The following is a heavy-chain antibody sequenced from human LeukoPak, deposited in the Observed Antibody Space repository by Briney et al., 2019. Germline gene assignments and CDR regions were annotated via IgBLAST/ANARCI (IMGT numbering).Heavy chain of an antibody. CDR2: IYRGGET. V-gene: IGHV3-53*01. D-gene: IGHD2-21*01. CDR3: AMDCCGHLRGDY. J-gene: IGHJ4*02. CDR1: GFSISTHY. Sequence: GGSLRLSCAASGFSISTHYMSWVRQAPGKGLEWVPIIYRGGETYYADSVKGRFSIARDSSRSTLYLQMNSLRAEDTAIYYCAMDCCGHLRGDYWGQGTLLTVAS.